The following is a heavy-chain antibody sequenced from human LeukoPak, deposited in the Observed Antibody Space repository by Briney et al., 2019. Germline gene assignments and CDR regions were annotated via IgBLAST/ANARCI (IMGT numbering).Heavy chain of an antibody. V-gene: IGHV1-8*01. J-gene: IGHJ4*02. CDR1: GYTFTSYD. CDR2: MNPNSSNT. CDR3: ARVGGSGSSTTLDY. Sequence: GASVKVSCKASGYTFTSYDINWVRQATGQGLEWMGWMNPNSSNTGYAQKFQGGVTMTRNTSISTAYMELSSLRSEDTAVYYCARVGGSGSSTTLDYWGQGTLVTVSS. D-gene: IGHD3-10*01.